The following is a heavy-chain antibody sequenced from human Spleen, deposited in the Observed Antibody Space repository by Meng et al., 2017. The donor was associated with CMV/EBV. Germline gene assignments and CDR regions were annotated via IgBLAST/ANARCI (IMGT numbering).Heavy chain of an antibody. Sequence: CTGSGGSINSDNYDWNWVRQPPGKGLEWIGYIYYSGSTYYNPSLRSRVTISVDTSKNQFSLKLSSVTAADTAVYYCATVGGDGWFDPWGQGTLVTVSS. CDR3: ATVGGDGWFDP. CDR1: GGSINSDNYD. J-gene: IGHJ5*02. V-gene: IGHV4-30-4*08. CDR2: IYYSGST. D-gene: IGHD2-21*02.